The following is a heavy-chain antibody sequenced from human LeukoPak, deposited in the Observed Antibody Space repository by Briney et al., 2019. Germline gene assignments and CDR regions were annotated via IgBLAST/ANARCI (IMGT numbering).Heavy chain of an antibody. V-gene: IGHV6-1*01. J-gene: IGHJ4*02. CDR3: ARGRDIAVAGTSGDFDY. Sequence: SQTLSLTCAISGDSVSSNSAAWNWIRQSPSRGLEWLGRTYYRSKWYNDYAVSVKSRITINPDTSKNQFSLQLNSVTPEGTAVYYCARGRDIAVAGTSGDFDYWGQGTLVTVSS. CDR1: GDSVSSNSAA. CDR2: TYYRSKWYN. D-gene: IGHD6-19*01.